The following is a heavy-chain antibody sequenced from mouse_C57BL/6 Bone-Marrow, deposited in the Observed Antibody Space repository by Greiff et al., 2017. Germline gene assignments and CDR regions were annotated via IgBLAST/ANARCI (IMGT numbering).Heavy chain of an antibody. V-gene: IGHV1-81*01. J-gene: IGHJ2*01. CDR2: IYPRSGNT. D-gene: IGHD5-1*01. CDR1: GYTFTSYG. Sequence: QVPLKQSGAELARPGASVKLSCKASGYTFTSYGISWVKQRTGQGLEWIGEIYPRSGNTYYNEKFKGKATLTADKSSSTAYMELRSLTSEDSAVYFCATYLDYFDYRGQGTTLTVSS. CDR3: ATYLDYFDY.